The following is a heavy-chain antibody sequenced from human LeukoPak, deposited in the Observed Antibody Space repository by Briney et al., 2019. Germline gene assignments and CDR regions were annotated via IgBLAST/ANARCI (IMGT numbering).Heavy chain of an antibody. CDR3: ARILHYYDSSGYYYYFDY. V-gene: IGHV5-51*01. J-gene: IGHJ4*02. CDR1: GYSFTNYW. CDR2: IYPGDSDT. D-gene: IGHD3-22*01. Sequence: GESVKISCKGSGYSFTNYWIGWVRQMPGKGLEWMGIIYPGDSDTRYSPSFQGQVTISADKSISTAYLQWSSLKASDTAMYYCARILHYYDSSGYYYYFDYWGQGTLVTVSS.